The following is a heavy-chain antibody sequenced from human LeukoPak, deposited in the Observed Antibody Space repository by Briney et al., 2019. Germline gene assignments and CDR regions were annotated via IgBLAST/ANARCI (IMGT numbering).Heavy chain of an antibody. D-gene: IGHD3-22*01. CDR1: GFTFSSYA. V-gene: IGHV3-23*01. J-gene: IGHJ5*02. Sequence: GGSLRLSCAASGFTFSSYAMSWVRQAPGKGLEWVSTIRGSGGSTYYADSVRGRFTISRDNSKNTLYLQMNSLRPEDTALYFCARETNYYDSSHWFEPWGQGTLVTVSS. CDR2: IRGSGGST. CDR3: ARETNYYDSSHWFEP.